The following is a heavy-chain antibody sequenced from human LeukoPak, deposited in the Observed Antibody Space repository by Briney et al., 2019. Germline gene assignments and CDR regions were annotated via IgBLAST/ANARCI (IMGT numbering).Heavy chain of an antibody. J-gene: IGHJ5*02. CDR3: ARDLGQYYDTSDNWFDP. D-gene: IGHD3-22*01. CDR1: GFTFSTYW. Sequence: PGGSLRLSCAASGFTFSTYWMSWVRQAPGKGLEWVANINEEGSEKNYVDSVKGRFTISRDNAKNTLNLQMNSLRAEDTAVYYCARDLGQYYDTSDNWFDPWGQGTLVTVSS. CDR2: INEEGSEK. V-gene: IGHV3-7*01.